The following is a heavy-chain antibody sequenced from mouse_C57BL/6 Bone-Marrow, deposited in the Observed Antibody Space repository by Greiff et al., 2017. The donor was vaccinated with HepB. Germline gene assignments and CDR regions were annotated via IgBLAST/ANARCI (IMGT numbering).Heavy chain of an antibody. CDR2: IDPETGGT. J-gene: IGHJ2*01. Sequence: QVQLQQSGAELVRPGASVTLSCKASGYTFTDYEMHWVKQTPVHGLEWIGAIDPETGGTAYNQKFKGKAILTADKSSSTAYMELRSLTSEDSAVYYCTRSGPYYYGSSLDYWGQGTTLTVSS. D-gene: IGHD1-1*01. CDR1: GYTFTDYE. CDR3: TRSGPYYYGSSLDY. V-gene: IGHV1-15*01.